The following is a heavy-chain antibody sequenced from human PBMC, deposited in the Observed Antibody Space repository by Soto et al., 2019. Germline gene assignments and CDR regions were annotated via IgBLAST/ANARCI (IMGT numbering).Heavy chain of an antibody. CDR2: IYDSGST. V-gene: IGHV4-59*01. Sequence: SETLSLTCTVSGGSIISYYWSWIRQPPGKGLEWIGYIYDSGSTSYNPSLKSRVTISVDTSKNQFSLKLSSVTAADTAVYYCARRGVYHESIGYYGCKYFGYWGQGPPVTVS. CDR3: ARRGVYHESIGYYGCKYFGY. CDR1: GGSIISYY. J-gene: IGHJ4*02. D-gene: IGHD3-22*01.